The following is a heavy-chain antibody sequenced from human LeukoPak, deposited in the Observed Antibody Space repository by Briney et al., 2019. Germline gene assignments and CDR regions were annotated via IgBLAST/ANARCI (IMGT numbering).Heavy chain of an antibody. D-gene: IGHD3-10*01. J-gene: IGHJ4*02. V-gene: IGHV3-74*01. CDR2: VNSDGSNT. CDR3: ATSYFGSVY. CDR1: GFTFNSYW. Sequence: SGGSLRLSCTVSGFTFNSYWMHWVRQAPGKGLVWVSRVNSDGSNTIYADSVKGRFTISRDNAKNTLYLQMNSLRAEDTAVYYCATSYFGSVYWGQGTLVTVSS.